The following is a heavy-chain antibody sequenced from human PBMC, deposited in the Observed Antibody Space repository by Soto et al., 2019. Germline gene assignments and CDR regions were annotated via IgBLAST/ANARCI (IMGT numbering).Heavy chain of an antibody. V-gene: IGHV3-23*01. D-gene: IGHD6-13*01. CDR3: AKGGRSSSPTTNYYYYYMDV. Sequence: GGSLRLSCAASGFTFSSYAMSWVRQAPGKGLEWVSAISGSGGSTYYADSVKGRFTISRDNSKNTLYLQMNSLRAEDTAVYYCAKGGRSSSPTTNYYYYYMDVWGKGTTVTVSS. J-gene: IGHJ6*03. CDR1: GFTFSSYA. CDR2: ISGSGGST.